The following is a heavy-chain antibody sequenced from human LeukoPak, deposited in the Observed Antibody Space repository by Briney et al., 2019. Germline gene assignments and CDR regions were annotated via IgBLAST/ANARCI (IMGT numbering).Heavy chain of an antibody. CDR2: IYHSGST. D-gene: IGHD4-17*01. Sequence: PSETLSLTCTVSGGSISSYYWSWIRQPPGKGLEWIGYIYHSGSTNYNPSLKSRVTISVDTSKNQFSLKLSSVTAADTAVYYCARDRAVTTNFDYWSQGTLVTVSS. CDR1: GGSISSYY. J-gene: IGHJ4*02. CDR3: ARDRAVTTNFDY. V-gene: IGHV4-59*01.